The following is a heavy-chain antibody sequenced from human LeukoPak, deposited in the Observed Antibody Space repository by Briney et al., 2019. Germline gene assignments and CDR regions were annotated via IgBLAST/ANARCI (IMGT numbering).Heavy chain of an antibody. V-gene: IGHV3-30-3*01. CDR2: ISYDGSNK. Sequence: GGSLRLSCAASGFTFSSYAMHWVRQAPGKGLEWVAVISYDGSNKYYADSVKGRFTISRVNSKNTLYLQMNSLRAEDTAVYYCARGPGSYGDYKDYWGPGTLVTVSS. CDR3: ARGPGSYGDYKDY. D-gene: IGHD4-17*01. CDR1: GFTFSSYA. J-gene: IGHJ4*02.